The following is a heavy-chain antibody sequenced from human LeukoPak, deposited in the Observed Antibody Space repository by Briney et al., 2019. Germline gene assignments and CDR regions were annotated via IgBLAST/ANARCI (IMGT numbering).Heavy chain of an antibody. J-gene: IGHJ6*02. D-gene: IGHD2-8*01. Sequence: SGGSLRLSCAASGFTFSDYYMSWIRQAPGKGLEWVSYISSSGSSIYDADSVKGRFTISRDNAKNSLYLQMNSLRAEDTAVYYCARAAYCTNGVCYGPAYYYGMDVWGQGTTVTVSS. CDR2: ISSSGSSI. CDR1: GFTFSDYY. V-gene: IGHV3-11*01. CDR3: ARAAYCTNGVCYGPAYYYGMDV.